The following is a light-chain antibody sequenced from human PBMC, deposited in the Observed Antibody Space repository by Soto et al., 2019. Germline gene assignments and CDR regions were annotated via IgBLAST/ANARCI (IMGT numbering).Light chain of an antibody. Sequence: EIVLTQSPGTLSLSPGERATLSCRASQSVRSNHLAWYQQKPGQAPRLLIYDASSRATGIPDRFSDSGSGTDFTLTISRLEPEDFAVYYCQQYGSSPRTFGRGTKLEI. V-gene: IGKV3-20*01. CDR2: DAS. CDR3: QQYGSSPRT. J-gene: IGKJ2*01. CDR1: QSVRSNH.